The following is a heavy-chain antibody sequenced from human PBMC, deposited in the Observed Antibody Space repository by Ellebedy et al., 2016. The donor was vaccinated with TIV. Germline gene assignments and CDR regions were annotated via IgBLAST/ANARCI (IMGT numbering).Heavy chain of an antibody. CDR2: ISSSSSYI. Sequence: GESLKISXAASGFTFSSYSMNWVRQAPGKGLEWVSSISSSSSYIYYADSVKGRFTISRDNAKNSLYLQMNSLRAEDTAVYYCARGFGVRGVPPFDYWGQGTLVTVSS. CDR1: GFTFSSYS. V-gene: IGHV3-21*04. J-gene: IGHJ4*02. D-gene: IGHD3-10*01. CDR3: ARGFGVRGVPPFDY.